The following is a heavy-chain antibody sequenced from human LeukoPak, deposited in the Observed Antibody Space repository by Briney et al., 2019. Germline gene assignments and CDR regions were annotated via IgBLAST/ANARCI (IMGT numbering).Heavy chain of an antibody. CDR3: TRERSTPGINWFDP. CDR1: GESFSAYS. V-gene: IGHV4-34*01. Sequence: SETLSLTCAVYGESFSAYSWNWIRQSPGKGLEWIGEINHSGSTNYNPSLKSRVTISVDKSKNQTSKRQFSLKLNSVTAADTAVYYCTRERSTPGINWFDPWGQGTLVTVSS. J-gene: IGHJ5*02. CDR2: INHSGST. D-gene: IGHD2-2*01.